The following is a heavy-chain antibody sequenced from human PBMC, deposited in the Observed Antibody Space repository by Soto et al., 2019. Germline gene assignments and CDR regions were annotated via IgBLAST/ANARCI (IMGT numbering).Heavy chain of an antibody. J-gene: IGHJ4*02. CDR3: ARGPPIVGNTTPLDS. CDR1: GGSITNSNW. V-gene: IGHV4-4*02. CDR2: IYHAGST. D-gene: IGHD1-26*01. Sequence: PSETLSLTCSVSGGSITNSNWWTWVRLPPAKGLEWIGDIYHAGSTKYNPSLGRRVTISVDTSKNQFALTLTSVTAADTAVYFCARGPPIVGNTTPLDSWGRGTLVTVSS.